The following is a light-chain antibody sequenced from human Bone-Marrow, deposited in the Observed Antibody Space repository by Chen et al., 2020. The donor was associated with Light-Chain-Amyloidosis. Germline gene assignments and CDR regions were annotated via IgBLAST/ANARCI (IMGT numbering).Light chain of an antibody. V-gene: IGLV2-14*02. CDR1: SSDVGSYNL. J-gene: IGLJ1*01. CDR2: EGT. Sequence: QSALTQPASVSGSPGQSITISCTGTSSDVGSYNLVSWYQQHPGEAPKLIIYEGTKRPSGVSKRFSGSKSENTASMTISGLQAEDEAEYYGTSDRVMNRIVVGTGTKISVL. CDR3: TSDRVMNRIV.